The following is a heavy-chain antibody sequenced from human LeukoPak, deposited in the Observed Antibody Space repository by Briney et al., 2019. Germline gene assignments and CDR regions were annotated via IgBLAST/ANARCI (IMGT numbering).Heavy chain of an antibody. CDR2: INSNSGAT. D-gene: IGHD3-10*01. CDR1: GYTFTYYF. V-gene: IGHV1-2*02. Sequence: ASVKVSCTTSGYTFTYYFLHWVRQAPGQGLEWMGWINSNSGATHFAQKFRGRVTMTRDTSISTAYMELSNLRSDDTAVYYCALNGFGHDNDFDYWGQGTLVTVSS. CDR3: ALNGFGHDNDFDY. J-gene: IGHJ4*02.